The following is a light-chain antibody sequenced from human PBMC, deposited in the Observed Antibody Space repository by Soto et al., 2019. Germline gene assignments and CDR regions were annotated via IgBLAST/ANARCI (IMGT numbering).Light chain of an antibody. CDR3: AAWDDSLSRAV. Sequence: QSVLTQPPSASGTPGQRVTISCSGSGSNIGSNYVYWYQQLPGTAPKLLIYSNNQRPSGVPDRFSGSKSGTSASLAISGLRSEDEADYYCAAWDDSLSRAVFGGGTQLTVL. J-gene: IGLJ7*01. V-gene: IGLV1-47*02. CDR2: SNN. CDR1: GSNIGSNY.